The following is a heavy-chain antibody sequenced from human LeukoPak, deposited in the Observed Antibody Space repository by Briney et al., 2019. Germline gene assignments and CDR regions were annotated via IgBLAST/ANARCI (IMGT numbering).Heavy chain of an antibody. D-gene: IGHD3-22*01. CDR1: GFTFSGYG. J-gene: IGHJ5*02. CDR3: ARDRPRDSSGRRLYNWFDP. CDR2: ISGSGSST. Sequence: GGSLRLSCAASGFTFSGYGMSLVRQAPAKGLEWVSTISGSGSSTYYADSVKGRFTISRDNSKNTLYLQMNSLRAEDTAVYYCARDRPRDSSGRRLYNWFDPWGQGTLVTVSS. V-gene: IGHV3-23*01.